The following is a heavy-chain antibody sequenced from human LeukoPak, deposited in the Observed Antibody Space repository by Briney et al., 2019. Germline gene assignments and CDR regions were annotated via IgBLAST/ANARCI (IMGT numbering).Heavy chain of an antibody. J-gene: IGHJ3*02. CDR2: IRSSGSII. CDR3: ARVNDYGGNDDAFDI. V-gene: IGHV3-48*03. D-gene: IGHD4-23*01. CDR1: GFTFISYE. Sequence: PGGSLRLSCAASGFTFISYEMNWVRQAPVKGLAWVSYIRSSGSIIFYADSVKGRFTISRDKAKNSLYLQMNSLRAEDTAVYYCARVNDYGGNDDAFDIWGQGTMVTVSS.